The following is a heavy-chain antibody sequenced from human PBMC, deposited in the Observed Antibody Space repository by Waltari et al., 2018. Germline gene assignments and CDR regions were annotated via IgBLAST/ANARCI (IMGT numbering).Heavy chain of an antibody. CDR2: INPNSGDT. Sequence: QVQLVQSGAEMKKPGASVRVSCKASRYTFTGHYILWVRQAPGQGLEWVGWINPNSGDTNEAQKLQGRVIMTRDTSINTAYMEVSGLRSDDTAMFFCARDATTLDFWSGYPDYWGQGTLVTVSS. J-gene: IGHJ4*02. CDR1: RYTFTGHY. D-gene: IGHD3-3*01. V-gene: IGHV1-2*02. CDR3: ARDATTLDFWSGYPDY.